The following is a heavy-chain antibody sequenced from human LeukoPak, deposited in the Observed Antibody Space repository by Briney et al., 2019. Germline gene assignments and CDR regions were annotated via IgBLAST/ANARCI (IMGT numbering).Heavy chain of an antibody. Sequence: GESLKISCEGSGYDFTDYWIAWVRQLPGKGLEYMGIIYAGDSETRYSPSFQGQVTMSVDKSISIAYLQWSGLKASDTAMYYCARVGKGSYPRNYFDCWGQGTLVTVSS. D-gene: IGHD1-26*01. CDR2: IYAGDSET. CDR1: GYDFTDYW. J-gene: IGHJ4*02. V-gene: IGHV5-51*01. CDR3: ARVGKGSYPRNYFDC.